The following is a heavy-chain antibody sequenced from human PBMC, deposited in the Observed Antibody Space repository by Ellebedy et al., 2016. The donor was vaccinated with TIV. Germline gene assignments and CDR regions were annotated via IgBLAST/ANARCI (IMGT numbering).Heavy chain of an antibody. V-gene: IGHV3-9*01. D-gene: IGHD1-26*01. CDR1: GFTFDDYA. CDR2: ITWNSGSI. CDR3: ATSIVGAPVLGADY. Sequence: SLKISXAASGFTFDDYAMHWVRQAPGKGLEWVSGITWNSGSIGYADSVKGRFSISRDNYHNMLYLQMNSLRAEDTAVYYCATSIVGAPVLGADYWGQGTLVTVSS. J-gene: IGHJ4*02.